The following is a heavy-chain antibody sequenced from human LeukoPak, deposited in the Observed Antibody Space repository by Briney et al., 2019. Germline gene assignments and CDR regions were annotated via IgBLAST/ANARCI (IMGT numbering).Heavy chain of an antibody. Sequence: PGGSLRLSCAASGFTLSSCSMNWVRQAPGKGLEWVSSISSSSSYIYYADSVKGRFTISRDNAKNSLYLQMNSLRAEDTAVYYCARDPLEDGGYYFDYWGQGTLVTVSS. V-gene: IGHV3-21*01. J-gene: IGHJ4*02. CDR1: GFTLSSCS. CDR3: ARDPLEDGGYYFDY. CDR2: ISSSSSYI. D-gene: IGHD1-1*01.